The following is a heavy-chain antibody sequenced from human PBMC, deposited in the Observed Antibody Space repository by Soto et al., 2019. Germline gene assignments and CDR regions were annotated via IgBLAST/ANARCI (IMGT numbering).Heavy chain of an antibody. J-gene: IGHJ6*02. CDR2: ISGSGGRT. CDR3: AKGLLRRVEAIPYGVDV. Sequence: QTGGSLRLSCAASGFTFSGYAMSWVRQAPGKGLEWVSDISGSGGRTYYADSVKGRFTLSRDNSKNTLYLQMNGLRVEDAAVYYCAKGLLRRVEAIPYGVDVWGQGTTVTVSS. V-gene: IGHV3-23*01. D-gene: IGHD2-21*01. CDR1: GFTFSGYA.